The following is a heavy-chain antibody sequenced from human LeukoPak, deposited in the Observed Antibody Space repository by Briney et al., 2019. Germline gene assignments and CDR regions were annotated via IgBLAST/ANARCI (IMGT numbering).Heavy chain of an antibody. D-gene: IGHD3-10*01. V-gene: IGHV1-69*13. CDR1: RGTSSTYP. Sequence: SVKVSCKASRGTSSTYPISWVREAPGQGLGWMGGIIPIFGSSNYAQKFQGRLTITADVSTSTAYMELSSLRSEHTSIYFCEIVITIGQPPYYYYMDVSGARRTVTVSS. CDR3: EIVITIGQPPYYYYMDV. CDR2: IIPIFGSS. J-gene: IGHJ6*03.